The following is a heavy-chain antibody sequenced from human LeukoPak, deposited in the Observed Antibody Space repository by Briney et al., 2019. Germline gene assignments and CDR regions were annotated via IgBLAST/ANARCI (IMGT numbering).Heavy chain of an antibody. V-gene: IGHV1-69*13. J-gene: IGHJ4*02. CDR1: GGTFSSYA. D-gene: IGHD3-16*01. CDR2: IIPIFGTA. CDR3: ATVDVWGYYFDY. Sequence: SVKVSCKASGGTFSSYAISWVRQAPGQGLEWMGGIIPIFGTANYAQKFQGRVTITADESTSTAYMELSSLRSEDTAVYYCATVDVWGYYFDYWDQGTLVTVSS.